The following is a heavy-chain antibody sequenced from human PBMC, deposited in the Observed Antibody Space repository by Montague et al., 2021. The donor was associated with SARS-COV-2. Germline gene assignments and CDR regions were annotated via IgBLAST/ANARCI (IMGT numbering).Heavy chain of an antibody. V-gene: IGHV4-39*01. CDR3: ATYYDILTGYYIDAFDI. J-gene: IGHJ3*02. D-gene: IGHD3-9*01. Sequence: SETRSLTCTVSGGSISSSSYYWGWIRQPPGKGLEWIGSNSGSTYYNPSLKSRVTISVDTSKNQFSLKLSSVTAADTAVYYCATYYDILTGYYIDAFDIWGQGTMVTVSS. CDR2: NSGST. CDR1: GGSISSSSYY.